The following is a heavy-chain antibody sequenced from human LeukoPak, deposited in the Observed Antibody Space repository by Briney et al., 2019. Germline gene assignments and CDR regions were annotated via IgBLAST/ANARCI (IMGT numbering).Heavy chain of an antibody. CDR2: IYYSGST. Sequence: SETLSLTCTVSGGSISSYYWSWIRQPPGKGLEWIGNIYYSGSTNYNPSLKSRVTMSVDTSKNQFSLKLSSVTAADTAVYYCAREYSSGWPLDYWGQGTLVTVSS. CDR3: AREYSSGWPLDY. V-gene: IGHV4-59*12. D-gene: IGHD6-19*01. J-gene: IGHJ4*02. CDR1: GGSISSYY.